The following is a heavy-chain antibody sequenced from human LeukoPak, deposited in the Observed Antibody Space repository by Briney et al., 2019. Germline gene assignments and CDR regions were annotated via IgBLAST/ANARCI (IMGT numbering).Heavy chain of an antibody. CDR1: GGSISSYY. D-gene: IGHD6-19*01. CDR3: AKVGEQWLVPSFFDY. CDR2: IYYSGST. Sequence: SETLSLTCTVSGGSISSYYWSWIRQPPGKGLEWIGYIYYSGSTNYNPSLKSRVTISVDTSKNQFSLKLSSVTAADTAVYYCAKVGEQWLVPSFFDYWGQGTLVTVSS. J-gene: IGHJ4*02. V-gene: IGHV4-59*01.